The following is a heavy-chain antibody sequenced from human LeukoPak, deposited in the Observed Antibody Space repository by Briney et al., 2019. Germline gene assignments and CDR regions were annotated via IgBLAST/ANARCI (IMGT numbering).Heavy chain of an antibody. V-gene: IGHV3-20*04. CDR1: GFTFDDYG. CDR2: INWNGGST. CDR3: ARVRGLRYYYYYYMDV. Sequence: PGGSLRLSCAASGFTFDDYGMSWVRQAPGKGLEWVSGINWNGGSTGYADSVKGRFTISRDNAKNSLYLQMNSLRAEDTALYYCARVRGLRYYYYYYMDVWGKGTTVTVSS. J-gene: IGHJ6*03.